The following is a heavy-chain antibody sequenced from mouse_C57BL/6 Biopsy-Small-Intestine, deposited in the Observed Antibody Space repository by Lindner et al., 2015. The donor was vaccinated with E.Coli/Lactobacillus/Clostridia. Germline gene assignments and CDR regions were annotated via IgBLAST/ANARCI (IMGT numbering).Heavy chain of an antibody. J-gene: IGHJ1*01. CDR1: GGTFSSYA. Sequence: SVKVSCKASGGTFSSYAISWVRQAPGQGLEWMGGIIPIFGTANYAQKFQGRVTITADKSTSTAYMELSSLRSEDTAVYYCAREHTVTSYYYYYYGMDVWGQGTTVTVSS. CDR2: IIPIFGTA. D-gene: IGHD1-1*01. CDR3: AREHTVTSYYYYYYGMDV. V-gene: IGHV1-81*01.